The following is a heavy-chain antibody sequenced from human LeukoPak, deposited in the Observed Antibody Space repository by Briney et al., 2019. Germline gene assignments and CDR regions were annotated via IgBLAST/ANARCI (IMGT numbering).Heavy chain of an antibody. D-gene: IGHD3-10*01. V-gene: IGHV4-59*01. J-gene: IGHJ4*02. Sequence: PSETLSLTCTVSGASFSGYYWSWIRQPPGKGLEWIGYIHYSGSTKYKSSLKSRVTISVDTSKNQFSLKLNSVTAADTAVYYCARGKEVITMLRGLKPGYYFDYWGQGTLVTVSS. CDR3: ARGKEVITMLRGLKPGYYFDY. CDR2: IHYSGST. CDR1: GASFSGYY.